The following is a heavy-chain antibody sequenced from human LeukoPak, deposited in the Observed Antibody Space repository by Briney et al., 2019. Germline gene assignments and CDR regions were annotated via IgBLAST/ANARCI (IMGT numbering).Heavy chain of an antibody. CDR2: INPNSGGT. J-gene: IGHJ4*02. Sequence: ASVKVSCKASGYTFTGYYMHWVRQAPGQGLEWMGWINPNSGGTNYAQKFQGRVTMTRDTSISTAYMELSRLRSDDTAVYYCARVLPDYYGSGSPFDYWGQGTLVTVSS. D-gene: IGHD3-10*01. CDR1: GYTFTGYY. V-gene: IGHV1-2*02. CDR3: ARVLPDYYGSGSPFDY.